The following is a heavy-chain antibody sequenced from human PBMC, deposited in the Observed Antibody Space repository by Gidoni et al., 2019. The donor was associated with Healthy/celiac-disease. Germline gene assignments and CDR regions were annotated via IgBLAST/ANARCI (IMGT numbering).Heavy chain of an antibody. Sequence: QVQLVEFGGGVVQPARSLSLSCAASGFPFSSYAMHWVRQAPGKGLEWVAVISYDGSNKYYADSVKGRFTISRDNSKNTLYLQMNSLRAEDTAVYYCAREGIAVAGAAGAFDIWGQGTMVTVSS. D-gene: IGHD6-19*01. CDR3: AREGIAVAGAAGAFDI. J-gene: IGHJ3*02. CDR2: ISYDGSNK. V-gene: IGHV3-30-3*01. CDR1: GFPFSSYA.